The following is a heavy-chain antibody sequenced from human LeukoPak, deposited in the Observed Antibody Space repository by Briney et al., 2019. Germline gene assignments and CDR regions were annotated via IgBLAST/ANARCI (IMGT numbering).Heavy chain of an antibody. CDR1: GGSFSGYY. V-gene: IGHV4-34*01. D-gene: IGHD6-19*01. J-gene: IGHJ5*02. CDR2: INHSGST. Sequence: SSETLSLTCAVYGGSFSGYYWSWIRQPPGKGLEWIGEINHSGSTNYNPSLKSRVTISVDTSKNQFSLKLSSVTAADTAVYYCARGRVEGGWTPSRLFDPWGQGTLVTVSS. CDR3: ARGRVEGGWTPSRLFDP.